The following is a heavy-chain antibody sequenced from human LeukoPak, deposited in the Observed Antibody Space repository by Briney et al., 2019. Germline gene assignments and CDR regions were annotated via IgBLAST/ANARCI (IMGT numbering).Heavy chain of an antibody. D-gene: IGHD5-18*01. J-gene: IGHJ4*02. Sequence: GASVKVSCKASGCTFTSYAMNWVRQAPGQGLEWMGWINTNTGNPTYAQGFTGRFVFSLDTSVSTAYLQISSLKAEDTAVYYCARDQSVGYSYRRRGRFDYWGQGTLVTVSS. CDR2: INTNTGNP. CDR1: GCTFTSYA. V-gene: IGHV7-4-1*02. CDR3: ARDQSVGYSYRRRGRFDY.